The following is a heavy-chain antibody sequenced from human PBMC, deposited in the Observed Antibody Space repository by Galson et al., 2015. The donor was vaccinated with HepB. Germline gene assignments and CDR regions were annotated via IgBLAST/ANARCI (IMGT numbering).Heavy chain of an antibody. D-gene: IGHD1-1*01. J-gene: IGHJ4*02. CDR3: ARDQGRDFATGTTVFDY. CDR2: INPSGGST. Sequence: SVKVSCKASGYTFTSYYMHWVRQAPGQGLEWMGIINPSGGSTSYAQKFQGRVTMTRDTSTSTVYMELSSLRSEDTAVYYCARDQGRDFATGTTVFDYWGQGTLVTVSS. CDR1: GYTFTSYY. V-gene: IGHV1-46*01.